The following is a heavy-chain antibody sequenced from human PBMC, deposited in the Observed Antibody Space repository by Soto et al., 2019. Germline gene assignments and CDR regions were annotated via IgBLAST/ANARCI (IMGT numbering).Heavy chain of an antibody. CDR3: ARGPYYYGSGSYYRRYYYYYMDV. J-gene: IGHJ6*03. V-gene: IGHV1-8*01. CDR2: MNPNSGNT. Sequence: ASVKVSCKASGYTFTSYDINWVRQATGQGLEWMGWMNPNSGNTGYAQKFQGRVTMTRNTSISTAYMELSSLRSEDTAVYYCARGPYYYGSGSYYRRYYYYYMDVWGKGTTVTVSS. D-gene: IGHD3-10*01. CDR1: GYTFTSYD.